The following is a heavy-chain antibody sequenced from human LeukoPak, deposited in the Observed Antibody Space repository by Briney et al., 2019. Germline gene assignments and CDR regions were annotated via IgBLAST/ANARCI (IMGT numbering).Heavy chain of an antibody. CDR3: ARGKQWLVGLLDY. J-gene: IGHJ4*02. CDR1: GFTFSSYG. D-gene: IGHD6-19*01. CDR2: IWYGGSNK. V-gene: IGHV3-33*01. Sequence: PGGSLRLSCAASGFTFSSYGMHWVRQAPGKGLEWVAVIWYGGSNKYYADSVKGRFTISRDNSKNTLYLQMNSLRAEDTAVYYCARGKQWLVGLLDYWGQGTLVTVSS.